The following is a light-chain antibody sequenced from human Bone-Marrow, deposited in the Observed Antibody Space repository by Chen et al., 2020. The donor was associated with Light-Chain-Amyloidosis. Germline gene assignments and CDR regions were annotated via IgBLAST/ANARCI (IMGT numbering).Light chain of an antibody. CDR3: QQYNSPPFT. J-gene: IGKJ3*01. V-gene: IGKV1-27*01. CDR2: AAS. CDR1: QGISNY. Sequence: DIQMTQSPSSLSASVGDRVTIPCRASQGISNYLAWYQQKPGKVPKLLIYAASTLQSGVPSRFSGSGSGTEFTLTISSLQPDDFATYFCQQYNSPPFTLGPGTKVDIK.